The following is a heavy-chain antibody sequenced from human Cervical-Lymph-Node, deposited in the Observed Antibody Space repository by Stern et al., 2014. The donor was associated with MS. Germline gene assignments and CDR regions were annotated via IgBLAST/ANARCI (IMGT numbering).Heavy chain of an antibody. CDR1: GYTFTSYY. V-gene: IGHV1-46*01. D-gene: IGHD6-19*01. Sequence: VQLLQSGAEVKTPGASGKLSCKASGYTFTSYYMHWVRQAPGKGLEWMGNINPSGGSTSYAQNIQGRVTVTRDTSTSTVYMELSSLRSEDTAVYYCAREVAGHRLGMMDVWGQGTSVTVSS. J-gene: IGHJ6*02. CDR2: INPSGGST. CDR3: AREVAGHRLGMMDV.